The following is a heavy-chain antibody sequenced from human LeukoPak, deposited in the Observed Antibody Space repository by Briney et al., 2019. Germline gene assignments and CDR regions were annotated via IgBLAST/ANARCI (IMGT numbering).Heavy chain of an antibody. Sequence: SETLSLTCTVSGGSISSSSYYWGWIRQPPGKGLEWIGSIYYSGSTYYNPSLKSRVTISVDTSKNQFSLKLSSATAADTAVYYCARLYTRFLESLIDYWGQGTLVTVSS. J-gene: IGHJ4*02. CDR3: ARLYTRFLESLIDY. D-gene: IGHD3-3*01. CDR2: IYYSGST. CDR1: GGSISSSSYY. V-gene: IGHV4-39*01.